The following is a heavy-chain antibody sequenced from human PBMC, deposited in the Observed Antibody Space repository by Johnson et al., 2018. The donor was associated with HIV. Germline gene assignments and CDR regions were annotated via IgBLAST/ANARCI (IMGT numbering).Heavy chain of an antibody. D-gene: IGHD2-15*01. CDR3: ARDHLRRSHAFDI. CDR1: GFTVSSNY. Sequence: VQLVESGGGLVHPGGSLRLSCAASGFTVSSNYMNWVRQAPGKGLEWVSRINSDGSSTTYADSVKGRFTISRDNSKNTLYLQMNSLRAEDTAVYYCARDHLRRSHAFDIWGQGTMVTVSS. CDR2: INSDGSST. V-gene: IGHV3-66*01. J-gene: IGHJ3*02.